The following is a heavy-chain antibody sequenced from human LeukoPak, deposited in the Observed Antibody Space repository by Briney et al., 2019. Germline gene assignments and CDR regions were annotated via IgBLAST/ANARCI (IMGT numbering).Heavy chain of an antibody. J-gene: IGHJ4*02. CDR1: GFTFSRSW. D-gene: IGHD6-13*01. Sequence: GGSLRLSCATSGFTFSRSWMSWVRQAPGKGLEWLANIKKDGSERYYVDSVEGRFTISRDNAENSLYLQMNNLGAEDTAVYYCATSLDAPGNYWGQGILVTVSS. V-gene: IGHV3-7*01. CDR3: ATSLDAPGNY. CDR2: IKKDGSER.